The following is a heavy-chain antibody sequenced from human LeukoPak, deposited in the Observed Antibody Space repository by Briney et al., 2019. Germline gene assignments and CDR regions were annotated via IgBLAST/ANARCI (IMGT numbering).Heavy chain of an antibody. CDR1: GGSISSYY. Sequence: SETLSLTCTVSGGSISSYYWSWIRQPPGKGLEWIGYIYYTGSTNYNPSLKSRVTMSADTSKNQFSLKLSSVTAADTAVHYCARLLGHCSGGSCRLDPWGQGTLVTVSS. CDR3: ARLLGHCSGGSCRLDP. J-gene: IGHJ5*02. V-gene: IGHV4-59*01. CDR2: IYYTGST. D-gene: IGHD2-15*01.